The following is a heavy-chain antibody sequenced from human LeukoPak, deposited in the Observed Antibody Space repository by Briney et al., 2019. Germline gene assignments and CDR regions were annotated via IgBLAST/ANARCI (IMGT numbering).Heavy chain of an antibody. CDR3: AKGGVIRENYYYYYMDV. V-gene: IGHV3-43*01. CDR2: ISWDGGST. Sequence: PGGSLRLSCATSRFTFDDYILHWVRPTPGKGLEWVSLISWDGGSTYYTDSAKGRFTIYRDNSKNSLYLQMNSLRTEDTALYYCAKGGVIRENYYYYYMDVWGKGTTVTVSS. D-gene: IGHD3-3*01. J-gene: IGHJ6*03. CDR1: RFTFDDYI.